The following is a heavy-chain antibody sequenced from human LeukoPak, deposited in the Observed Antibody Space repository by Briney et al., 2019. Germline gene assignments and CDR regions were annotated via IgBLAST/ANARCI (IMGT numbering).Heavy chain of an antibody. CDR3: ARDLGIVVVPAAILDDY. CDR1: GFTFSSYE. CDR2: ISSSGSTI. D-gene: IGHD2-2*01. V-gene: IGHV3-48*03. Sequence: GGSLRLSCAASGFTFSSYEMNWVRQAPGKGLEWVSYISSSGSTIYYADSVKGRFTISRDNAKNSLCLQMNSLRAEDTAVYYCARDLGIVVVPAAILDDYWGQGTLVTVSS. J-gene: IGHJ4*02.